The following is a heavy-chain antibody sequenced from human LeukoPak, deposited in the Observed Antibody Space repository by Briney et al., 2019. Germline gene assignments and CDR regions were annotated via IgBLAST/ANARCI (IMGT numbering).Heavy chain of an antibody. D-gene: IGHD4-17*01. CDR2: INPNSGGT. J-gene: IGHJ4*02. V-gene: IGHV1-2*02. CDR3: ARKGEDYGDYDY. Sequence: ASVKVSCKASGYTFTGYYMHWVRQAPGQGLEWMGWINPNSGGTHYAQKFQGRVTVTRDTSISTPYMDLSRLRSDDTAVYYCARKGEDYGDYDYWGQGTLVTVSS. CDR1: GYTFTGYY.